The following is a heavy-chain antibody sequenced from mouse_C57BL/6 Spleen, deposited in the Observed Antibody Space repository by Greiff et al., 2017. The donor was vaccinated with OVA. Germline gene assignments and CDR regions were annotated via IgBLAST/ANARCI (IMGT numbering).Heavy chain of an antibody. Sequence: VQLQQPGAELVKPGASVKMSCKASGYTFTSYWITWVKQRPGQGLEWIGDIYPGSGSTNYNEKFKSKATLTVDTSSSTASMPLSRLTSEDSAVYDRARYIPAGNFDVWGTGTTVTVSS. D-gene: IGHD1-1*02. CDR3: ARYIPAGNFDV. CDR1: GYTFTSYW. J-gene: IGHJ1*03. CDR2: IYPGSGST. V-gene: IGHV1-55*01.